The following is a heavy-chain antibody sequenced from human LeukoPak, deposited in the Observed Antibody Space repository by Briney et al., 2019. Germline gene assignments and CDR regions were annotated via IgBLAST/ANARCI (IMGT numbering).Heavy chain of an antibody. D-gene: IGHD4/OR15-4a*01. V-gene: IGHV3-21*01. CDR1: GFTFSSHS. CDR3: ARRAGAYSHPYDY. CDR2: ISSSSIYI. J-gene: IGHJ4*02. Sequence: GGSLRLSCAASGFTFSSHSMNWVRQAPGKGLEWVSSISSSSIYIYYADSVKGRFTISRDNSKNTLYLQMNSLRAEDTAVYYCARRAGAYSHPYDYWGQGTLVTVSS.